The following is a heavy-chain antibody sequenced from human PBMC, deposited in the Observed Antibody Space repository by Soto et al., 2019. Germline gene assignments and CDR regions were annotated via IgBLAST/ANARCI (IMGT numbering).Heavy chain of an antibody. J-gene: IGHJ4*02. CDR1: GFTFSNYA. V-gene: IGHV3-23*01. D-gene: IGHD6-19*01. CDR2: ISGSGSSP. CDR3: AKEGTSGLYYFDY. Sequence: EVQLLESGGGLVQPGGSLRLSCAASGFTFSNYAMNWVRQAPGKGLEWVSTISGSGSSPYYADSVKGRFTISRDNSKNTLYLQMDDLRAGDSAIYYCAKEGTSGLYYFDYWGQGTLVTVSS.